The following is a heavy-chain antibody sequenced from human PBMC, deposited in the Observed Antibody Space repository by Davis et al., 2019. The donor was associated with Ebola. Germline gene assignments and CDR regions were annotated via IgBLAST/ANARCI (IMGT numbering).Heavy chain of an antibody. D-gene: IGHD5-24*01. Sequence: ASVKVSCKASGYIFNTFDINWVRQATGQGLEWMGWMRPDSADKGYAQKFQGRVIMTWDPSINTAYMELSSLGSEDTAIYYCTSRRDGYNFGDAFDIWGQGTMVTVSS. CDR1: GYIFNTFD. CDR2: MRPDSADK. V-gene: IGHV1-8*01. J-gene: IGHJ3*02. CDR3: TSRRDGYNFGDAFDI.